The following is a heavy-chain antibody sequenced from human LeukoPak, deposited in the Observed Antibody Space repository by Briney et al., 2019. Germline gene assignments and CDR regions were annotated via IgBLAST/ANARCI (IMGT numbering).Heavy chain of an antibody. Sequence: GGSLRLSCAASGFTFSSRWMSWVRQAPGKGLEWVATLKPDGSDKYYVDSVKGRFTISRDNAKNSLYLQMNSLRAEDTAVYYCATYNRAFDYWGQGTLVTVSS. V-gene: IGHV3-7*01. CDR1: GFTFSSRW. D-gene: IGHD2/OR15-2a*01. CDR3: ATYNRAFDY. J-gene: IGHJ4*02. CDR2: LKPDGSDK.